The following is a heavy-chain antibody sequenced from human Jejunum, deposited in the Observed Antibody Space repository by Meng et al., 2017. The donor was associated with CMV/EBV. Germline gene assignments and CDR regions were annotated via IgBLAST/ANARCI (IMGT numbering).Heavy chain of an antibody. V-gene: IGHV3-48*03. CDR1: GFTFSSYE. J-gene: IGHJ4*02. Sequence: SGFTFSSYEMTWVRQAPGKGLEFISFISIGGNAAYYAASVRGRFTISRDDAKSSVFLQMNSLRVEDTALYYCVREDLLPPQYFDLWGQGTLVTVSS. CDR2: ISIGGNAA. D-gene: IGHD2-2*01. CDR3: VREDLLPPQYFDL.